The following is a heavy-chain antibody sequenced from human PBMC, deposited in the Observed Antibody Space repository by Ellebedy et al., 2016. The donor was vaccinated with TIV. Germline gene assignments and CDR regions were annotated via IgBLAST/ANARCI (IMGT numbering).Heavy chain of an antibody. CDR2: IKKDGSEK. Sequence: GESLKISXAASGFIFSNYWMTWVRQSPGKGLEWVANIKKDGSEKYYVDSVKGRFTISRDNANNSLYLQMNSLRAEDTAVYYCARDHHYGGNSDAWGQGTLVTVSS. CDR3: ARDHHYGGNSDA. J-gene: IGHJ5*02. V-gene: IGHV3-7*01. D-gene: IGHD4-23*01. CDR1: GFIFSNYW.